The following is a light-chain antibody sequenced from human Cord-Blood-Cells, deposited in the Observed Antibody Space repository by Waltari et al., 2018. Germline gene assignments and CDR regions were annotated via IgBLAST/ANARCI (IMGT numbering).Light chain of an antibody. CDR2: DAS. CDR3: QQRSNWYT. V-gene: IGKV3-11*01. Sequence: EIVLTQSPVTLSLSQGARATLSCRASQSVSSYLAWYQQKPGQAPRLLIYDASNRATGIPARFSGSGSGTDFTLTISSLEPEDFAVYYCQQRSNWYTFGQGTKLEIK. CDR1: QSVSSY. J-gene: IGKJ2*01.